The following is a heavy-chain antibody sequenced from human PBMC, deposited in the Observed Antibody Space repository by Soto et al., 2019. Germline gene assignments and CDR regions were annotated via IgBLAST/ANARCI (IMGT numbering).Heavy chain of an antibody. CDR2: IWYDGSNK. J-gene: IGHJ4*02. V-gene: IGHV3-33*01. Sequence: QVQLVESGGGVVQPGRSLRXSCXASGFTFSSYGMHWVRQAPGKGLEWVAVIWYDGSNKYYADSVKGRFTISRDNCKNTQYLQMNSLRAEDTDVYYCARNDYINWGQGTLVTVSS. CDR1: GFTFSSYG. CDR3: ARNDYIN. D-gene: IGHD4-17*01.